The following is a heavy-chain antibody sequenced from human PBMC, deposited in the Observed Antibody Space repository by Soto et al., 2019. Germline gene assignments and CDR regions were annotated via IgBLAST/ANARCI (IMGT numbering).Heavy chain of an antibody. D-gene: IGHD6-19*01. CDR3: ARDGSAGIAVAALIFDY. CDR1: GFTFSSYG. V-gene: IGHV3-33*01. J-gene: IGHJ4*02. Sequence: PGGSLRLSCAASGFTFSSYGMHWVRQAPGKGLEWVAVIWYDGSNKYYADSVKGRFTISRDNSKNTLYLQMNSLRAEDTAVYYCARDGSAGIAVAALIFDYWGQGTLVTVFS. CDR2: IWYDGSNK.